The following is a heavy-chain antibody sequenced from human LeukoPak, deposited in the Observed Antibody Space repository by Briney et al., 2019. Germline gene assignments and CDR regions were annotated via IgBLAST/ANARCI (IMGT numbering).Heavy chain of an antibody. Sequence: GGSLRLSCAASGFTFSSYSMNWVRQAPGKGLEWVSSISSSSSYIYYADSVKGRFTISRDNSKNTLYLQMSSLRAEDTAVYYCATGGIRHYYYYMDVWGKGTTVTVSS. CDR2: ISSSSSYI. CDR1: GFTFSSYS. D-gene: IGHD1-14*01. V-gene: IGHV3-21*01. J-gene: IGHJ6*03. CDR3: ATGGIRHYYYYMDV.